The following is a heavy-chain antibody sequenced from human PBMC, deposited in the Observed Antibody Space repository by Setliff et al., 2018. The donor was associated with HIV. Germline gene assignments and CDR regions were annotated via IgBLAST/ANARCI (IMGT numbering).Heavy chain of an antibody. CDR2: VYTTGSA. D-gene: IGHD6-19*01. CDR1: GASFIRSRYY. V-gene: IGHV4-61*09. CDR3: ARALAGGSGWNYFDL. J-gene: IGHJ4*02. Sequence: SETLSLTCTVSGASFIRSRYYWSWIRQPAGKGLEWIGHVYTTGSASHNPSLESRVTILEALSKNQFSLNLDSVTAADTAVYFCARALAGGSGWNYFDLWGPGTLVTVSS.